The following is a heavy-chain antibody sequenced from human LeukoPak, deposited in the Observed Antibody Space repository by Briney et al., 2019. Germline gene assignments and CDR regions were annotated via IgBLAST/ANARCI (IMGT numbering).Heavy chain of an antibody. J-gene: IGHJ6*03. Sequence: PGGSLRLSCAASGFTFNNYAMHWVRQAPGKGLEWVAVISYDGSNKYYADSVKGRFTISRDNSKNTLYLQMNSLRAEDTAVYYCARRSSWFGEDYMDVWGKGTTVTISS. CDR1: GFTFNNYA. CDR2: ISYDGSNK. D-gene: IGHD3-10*01. CDR3: ARRSSWFGEDYMDV. V-gene: IGHV3-30*04.